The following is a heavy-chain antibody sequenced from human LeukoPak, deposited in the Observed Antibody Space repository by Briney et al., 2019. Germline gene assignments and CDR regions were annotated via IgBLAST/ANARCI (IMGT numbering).Heavy chain of an antibody. Sequence: SETLSLTCTVPGGSISSYYWSWIRQPPGKGLEWIGYIYTSGSTNYNPSLKSRVTISVDTSKNQFSLKLSSVTAADTAVYYCARLVNWFDPWGQGTLVTVSS. V-gene: IGHV4-4*09. J-gene: IGHJ5*02. D-gene: IGHD2-2*01. CDR2: IYTSGST. CDR3: ARLVNWFDP. CDR1: GGSISSYY.